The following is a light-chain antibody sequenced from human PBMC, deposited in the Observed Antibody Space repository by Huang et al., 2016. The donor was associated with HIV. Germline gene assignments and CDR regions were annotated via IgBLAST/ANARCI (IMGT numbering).Light chain of an antibody. CDR1: QSLLHNNGYDY. CDR3: MQALQTPWT. J-gene: IGKJ1*01. Sequence: DVVMTQSPLSLPVTPGESASISCKSSQSLLHNNGYDYLDWYLQKPGQSPQLLIFLGSNRGSGVPDRFSGSGSGTDFTLTISRVEAEDVGVYYCMQALQTPWTFGQGTKVEIK. V-gene: IGKV2-28*01. CDR2: LGS.